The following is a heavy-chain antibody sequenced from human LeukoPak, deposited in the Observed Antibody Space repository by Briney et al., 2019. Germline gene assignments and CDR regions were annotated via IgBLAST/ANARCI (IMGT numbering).Heavy chain of an antibody. Sequence: GGSLRLSCAASGFTFSSYWMSWVRQAPGKGLEWVSAISGSGGSTYYADSVKGRFTISRDNSKNTLYLQMNTLRAEDTAVYYCAKNTFSSSSFDWFDPWGQGTLVTVSS. CDR1: GFTFSSYW. CDR3: AKNTFSSSSFDWFDP. V-gene: IGHV3-23*01. CDR2: ISGSGGST. D-gene: IGHD6-6*01. J-gene: IGHJ5*02.